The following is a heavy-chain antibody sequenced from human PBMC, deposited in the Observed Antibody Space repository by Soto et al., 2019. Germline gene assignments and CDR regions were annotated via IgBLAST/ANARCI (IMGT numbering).Heavy chain of an antibody. V-gene: IGHV3-21*01. CDR2: INGRSNYV. D-gene: IGHD1-26*01. J-gene: IGHJ4*02. CDR1: GVTFSTYT. Sequence: GGSLRLSCVFSGVTFSTYTINWGRQTPVKGLEWVSSINGRSNYVYYADSVKGRFTISRDNAKNSLYLQMNRLRAEDTAIYYCAREDGVVGSSSAFDHCGLGTLVTGSS. CDR3: AREDGVVGSSSAFDH.